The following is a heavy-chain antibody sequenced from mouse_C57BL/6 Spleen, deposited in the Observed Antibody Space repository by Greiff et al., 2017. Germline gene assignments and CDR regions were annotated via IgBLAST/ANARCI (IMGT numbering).Heavy chain of an antibody. D-gene: IGHD1-1*02. J-gene: IGHJ1*03. V-gene: IGHV1-55*01. CDR2: IYPGSGST. CDR3: ANGGCYGTSDWYFDV. Sequence: QVQLQQPGAELVKPGASVKMSCKASGYTFTSYWITWVKQRPGRGLEWIGDIYPGSGSTNYNEKFKSKATLTVDTSSSTAYMQLSHLTSEDSAVFYCANGGCYGTSDWYFDVWGTGTSVTVSS. CDR1: GYTFTSYW.